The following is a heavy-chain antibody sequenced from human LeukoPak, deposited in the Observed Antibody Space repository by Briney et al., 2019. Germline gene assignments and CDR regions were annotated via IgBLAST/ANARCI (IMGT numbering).Heavy chain of an antibody. CDR2: IYYSGST. V-gene: IGHV4-31*03. Sequence: SETLSLTCTVSGGSISSGGYYWSWIRQHPGKGLEWIGYIYYSGSTYYNPSLKSRVTISVDTSKNQFSLKLSSVTAADTAVYYCARGPLDSGYTYFDYWGQGTLVSVAS. CDR1: GGSISSGGYY. CDR3: ARGPLDSGYTYFDY. J-gene: IGHJ4*02. D-gene: IGHD5-12*01.